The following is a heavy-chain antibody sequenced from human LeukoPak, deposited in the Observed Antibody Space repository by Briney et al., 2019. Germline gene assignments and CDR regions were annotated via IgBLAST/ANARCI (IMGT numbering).Heavy chain of an antibody. D-gene: IGHD4-17*01. CDR3: ARELATVTTLVFDY. J-gene: IGHJ4*02. Sequence: ASVKVSCNASGYTFTGYYMHGVRQAPGQGLEWMGWSNPNSGGTNYAQKFQGRVTMTRDTSISTAYMEPSRLRSDDTAVYYCARELATVTTLVFDYWGQGTLVTVSS. CDR2: SNPNSGGT. CDR1: GYTFTGYY. V-gene: IGHV1-2*02.